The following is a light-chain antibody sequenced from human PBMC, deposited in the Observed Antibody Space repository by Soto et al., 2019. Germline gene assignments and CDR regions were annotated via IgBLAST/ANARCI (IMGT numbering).Light chain of an antibody. Sequence: DIPMTQSPSSLSASVGDRVTITCRTSQGINSYLAWYQQKPGKVPKLLIYLASTLQSGLPSRFSGSGSGPDFTLTISSLQPEDVATYYCQKYDSAPYTFGQGTKL. J-gene: IGKJ2*01. CDR1: QGINSY. CDR2: LAS. CDR3: QKYDSAPYT. V-gene: IGKV1-27*01.